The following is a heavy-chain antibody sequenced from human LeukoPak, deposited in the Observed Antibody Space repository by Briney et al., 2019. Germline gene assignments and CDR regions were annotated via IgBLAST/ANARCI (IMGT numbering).Heavy chain of an antibody. J-gene: IGHJ4*02. CDR3: ASGGDTGMVLFDY. Sequence: GGSLRLSCAASGFTVSWKYMSWVRQGPGKGLEWVSVIYSGGSTSYADSVRGRFTISRDNSKNTLYLQVNSLRAEDTAVYYCASGGDTGMVLFDYWGQGTLVTVSS. D-gene: IGHD5-18*01. CDR2: IYSGGST. CDR1: GFTVSWKY. V-gene: IGHV3-66*01.